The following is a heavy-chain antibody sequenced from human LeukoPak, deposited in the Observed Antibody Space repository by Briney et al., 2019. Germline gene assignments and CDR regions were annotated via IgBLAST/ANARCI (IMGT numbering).Heavy chain of an antibody. J-gene: IGHJ4*02. Sequence: SETLSLTCAVYGGSFSGYYWSWIRQPPGKGLEWIGEINHSGSTKYNPSLKSRVTISGDTSKNQFSLKLSSVTAADTAVYYCARGSGGTTFDYFDYWGQGTLVTVSS. D-gene: IGHD1-1*01. CDR1: GGSFSGYY. CDR2: INHSGST. CDR3: ARGSGGTTFDYFDY. V-gene: IGHV4-34*01.